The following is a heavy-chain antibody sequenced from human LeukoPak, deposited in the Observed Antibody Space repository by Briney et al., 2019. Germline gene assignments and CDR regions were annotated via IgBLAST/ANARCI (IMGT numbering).Heavy chain of an antibody. CDR2: IGSAI. Sequence: AGGSLRLSCAASGFTFTRHWMHWVRQAPGKGLEWISYIGSAIYYADSVKGRFTISRDNAKNSLYLQMNSLRAEDTAVYYCARDHAYAFDIWGQGTLVTVSS. D-gene: IGHD2-2*01. CDR1: GFTFTRHW. J-gene: IGHJ3*02. CDR3: ARDHAYAFDI. V-gene: IGHV3-48*01.